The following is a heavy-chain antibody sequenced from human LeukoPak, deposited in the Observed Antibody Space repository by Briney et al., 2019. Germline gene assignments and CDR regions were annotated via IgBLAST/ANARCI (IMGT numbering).Heavy chain of an antibody. CDR1: GDSISSGIYY. V-gene: IGHV4-61*02. CDR2: IHTTGST. D-gene: IGHD6-13*01. Sequence: PSQTLSLTCTVSGDSISSGIYYWSWIRQPAGKGLEWVGRIHTTGSTNYNPSLKRRVTMSVDTSKNQFSLRLSSVTAADTAVYYCARATHSGYFPDYYYMDVWGKGTTVTVSS. CDR3: ARATHSGYFPDYYYMDV. J-gene: IGHJ6*03.